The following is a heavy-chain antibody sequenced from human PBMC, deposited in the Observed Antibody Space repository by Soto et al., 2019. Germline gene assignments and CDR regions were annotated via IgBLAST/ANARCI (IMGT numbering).Heavy chain of an antibody. CDR1: GFTFSSYD. J-gene: IGHJ6*02. Sequence: GGSLRLSCAASGFTFSSYDMHWVRQAPGKGLEWVSAIGTAGDTYYPGSVKGRLTISRENAKTSLYLKMNSLRAEDTAVYYCAREGSYGMDVWGQGTTVTVSS. CDR3: AREGSYGMDV. CDR2: IGTAGDT. V-gene: IGHV3-13*01.